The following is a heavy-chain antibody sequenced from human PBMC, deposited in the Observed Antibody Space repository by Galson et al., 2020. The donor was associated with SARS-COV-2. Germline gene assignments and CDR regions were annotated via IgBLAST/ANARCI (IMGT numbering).Heavy chain of an antibody. CDR1: GYTFNVYG. V-gene: IGHV3-33*08. Sequence: TGESLRLSCAASGYTFNVYGMHWVRQAPGQGLERVAVLWYDGNNRNYADPVNGRFTISRDTSKNTVKLQMNSLRAEDTAIYYCARAHSSGPDYWGQGTLVTVSS. CDR2: LWYDGNNR. CDR3: ARAHSSGPDY. D-gene: IGHD3-22*01. J-gene: IGHJ4*02.